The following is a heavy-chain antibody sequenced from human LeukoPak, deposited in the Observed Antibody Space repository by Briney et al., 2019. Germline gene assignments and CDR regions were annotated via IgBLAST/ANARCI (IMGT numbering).Heavy chain of an antibody. CDR3: ARVWVGATGDFDY. V-gene: IGHV1-2*02. CDR1: GYTFSDYY. CDR2: INPNSGGT. D-gene: IGHD1-26*01. J-gene: IGHJ4*02. Sequence: GASVKVSCRASGYTFSDYYMHWVRQAPGQGLEWMGWINPNSGGTNYAQKFQGRVTMTRDTSISTAYMELSRLRSDDTAVYYCARVWVGATGDFDYWGQGTLVTVSS.